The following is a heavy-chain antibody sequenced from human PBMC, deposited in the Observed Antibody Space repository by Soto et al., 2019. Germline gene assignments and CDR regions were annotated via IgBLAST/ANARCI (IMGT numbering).Heavy chain of an antibody. CDR3: AREGDRGYSLGY. J-gene: IGHJ4*02. CDR2: IYHSGST. CDR1: GGSISSGNW. V-gene: IGHV4-4*02. D-gene: IGHD5-18*01. Sequence: QVQLQESGPGLVKPSGTLSLTCAVSGGSISSGNWWSWVRQHPGKGLEWIGEIYHSGSTNYNPSLKSRVTISVDKSTNQFSLTLNSVTAADTAAYHCAREGDRGYSLGYWGQGTLVTVSA.